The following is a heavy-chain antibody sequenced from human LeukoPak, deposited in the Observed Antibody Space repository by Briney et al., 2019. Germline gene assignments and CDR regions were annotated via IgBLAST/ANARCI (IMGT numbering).Heavy chain of an antibody. CDR1: GYTFTSFG. D-gene: IGHD3-22*01. CDR2: ISGYNGNT. J-gene: IGHJ4*02. V-gene: IGHV1-18*01. Sequence: ASVKVSCKASGYTFTSFGISWARQAPGQGLEWVGWISGYNGNTNYAQRLQGRVTMTTDTSTSTAYMDLRSLRSDDTAVYFCARGSTPRYYYDRSGYYHGPVDYWGQGTLVTVSS. CDR3: ARGSTPRYYYDRSGYYHGPVDY.